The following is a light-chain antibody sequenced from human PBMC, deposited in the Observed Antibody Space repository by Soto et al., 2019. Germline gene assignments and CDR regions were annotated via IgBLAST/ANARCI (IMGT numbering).Light chain of an antibody. CDR3: QQRTNWPALT. CDR2: DAS. J-gene: IGKJ4*01. Sequence: EIVLTQSPANLYLSPGERATLSCRASQTINNYLAWYQQKPGQAPRLLIFDASNRATGIPARFSGSGSGTDFTLTISSLEPEDFAVYYCQQRTNWPALTFGGGPKIEIK. CDR1: QTINNY. V-gene: IGKV3-11*01.